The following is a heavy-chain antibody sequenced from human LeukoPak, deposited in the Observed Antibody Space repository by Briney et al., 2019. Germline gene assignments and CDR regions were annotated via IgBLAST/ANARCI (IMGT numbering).Heavy chain of an antibody. V-gene: IGHV4-34*01. D-gene: IGHD2-2*01. CDR1: GGSFSGYY. Sequence: SETLSLTCAVYGGSFSGYYWSWIRQPPGKGLEWIGEINHSRSTNYNPSLKSRVTISVDTSKNQFSLKLSSVTAADTAVYYCARTKYCSSTSCYDSGGDYFDYWGQGTLVTVSS. J-gene: IGHJ4*02. CDR2: INHSRST. CDR3: ARTKYCSSTSCYDSGGDYFDY.